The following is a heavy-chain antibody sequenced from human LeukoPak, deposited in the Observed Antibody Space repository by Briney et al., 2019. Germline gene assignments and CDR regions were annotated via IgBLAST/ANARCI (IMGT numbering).Heavy chain of an antibody. CDR1: GYTFTGYY. Sequence: ASVKVSCKASGYTFTGYYMHWVRQAPGQGLEWMGWINPNSGGTNYAQKFQGRVTMTRDTSISTAYMELSRPRSDDTAVYYCARAYDSSGYYISWGQGTLVTVSS. CDR3: ARAYDSSGYYIS. D-gene: IGHD3-22*01. CDR2: INPNSGGT. J-gene: IGHJ4*02. V-gene: IGHV1-2*02.